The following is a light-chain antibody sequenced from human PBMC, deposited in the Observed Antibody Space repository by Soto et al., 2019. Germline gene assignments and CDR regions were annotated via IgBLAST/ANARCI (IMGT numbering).Light chain of an antibody. V-gene: IGKV1-5*03. J-gene: IGKJ3*01. Sequence: DIQMTQSPSTLSASVGDRVTITCRASQSISSWLAWYQQKPGKAPKLLIYKASSLESGVPSRFSGSGSGTEFTLTISSLQPDDFATYFCQQYSGYPFTFGPGTKVEIK. CDR2: KAS. CDR1: QSISSW. CDR3: QQYSGYPFT.